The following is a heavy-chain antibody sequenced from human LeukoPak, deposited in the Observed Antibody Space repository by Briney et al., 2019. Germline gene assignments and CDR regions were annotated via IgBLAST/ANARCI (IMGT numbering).Heavy chain of an antibody. V-gene: IGHV3-30-3*01. CDR1: GFTFSSYA. CDR3: ARDSHPPYYYDSSGSLWY. CDR2: ISYDGSNK. J-gene: IGHJ4*02. Sequence: PGRSLRLSCAASGFTFSSYAMHWVRQAPGKGLEWVAVISYDGSNKYYADSVKGRFTISRDNSKNTLYLQMNSLRAEDTAVYYCARDSHPPYYYDSSGSLWYWGQGTLVTVSS. D-gene: IGHD3-22*01.